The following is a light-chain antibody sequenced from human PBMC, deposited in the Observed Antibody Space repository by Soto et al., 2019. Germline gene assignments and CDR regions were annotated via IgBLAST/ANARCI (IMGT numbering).Light chain of an antibody. CDR2: VAS. J-gene: IGKJ5*01. Sequence: DIQMTQSPSSLSESAGDRVTITCRASQGISTYLNWYQQKPGKAPNLLIYVASSLQSEVPSRFSGSGSGTDFTLTITSLQPEDFATYYCQQSYGTPITFGQGTRLEIK. V-gene: IGKV1-39*01. CDR3: QQSYGTPIT. CDR1: QGISTY.